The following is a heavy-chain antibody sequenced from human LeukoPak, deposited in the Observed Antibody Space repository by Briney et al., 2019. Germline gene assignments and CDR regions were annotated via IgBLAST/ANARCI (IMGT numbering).Heavy chain of an antibody. V-gene: IGHV1-18*01. CDR1: GYTFTSYG. Sequence: ASVKVSYKASGYTFTSYGISWVRQAPGQGLEWMGWISAYNGNTNYAQKLQGRVTMTTDTSTSTAYMELRSLRSDDTAVYYCARDQRDSSGYYYESTDYWGQGTLVTVSS. J-gene: IGHJ4*02. CDR2: ISAYNGNT. D-gene: IGHD3-22*01. CDR3: ARDQRDSSGYYYESTDY.